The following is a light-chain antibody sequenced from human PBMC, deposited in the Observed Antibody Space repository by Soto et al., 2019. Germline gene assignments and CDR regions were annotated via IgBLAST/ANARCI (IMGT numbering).Light chain of an antibody. J-gene: IGKJ1*01. CDR2: AAS. CDR3: QKYSGAPPT. Sequence: DIQMTQSPSSLSTSVGDRVTITCRASQAIGIYLAWYQQKPGKVPKLLIYAASTLQSGVQSRFSGNGSGTDFTLTINSLQPEDVATYYCQKYSGAPPTFGQGAKVEIK. CDR1: QAIGIY. V-gene: IGKV1-27*01.